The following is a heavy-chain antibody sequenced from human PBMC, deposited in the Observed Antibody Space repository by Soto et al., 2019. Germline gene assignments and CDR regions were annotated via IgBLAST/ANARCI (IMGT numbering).Heavy chain of an antibody. Sequence: EVKLVESGGGLVTPGGSLRLSCAASGFTFSNAWMNWVRQAPGKGLEWVGLIKMKSEGATRHYAAPVNGRFTISRDDSKSTLYLQMSSLKTEDTAVYYCTTLGSHYYSHNFAVWGQGTTVTVSS. CDR2: IKMKSEGATR. CDR1: GFTFSNAW. V-gene: IGHV3-15*07. CDR3: TTLGSHYYSHNFAV. J-gene: IGHJ6*02.